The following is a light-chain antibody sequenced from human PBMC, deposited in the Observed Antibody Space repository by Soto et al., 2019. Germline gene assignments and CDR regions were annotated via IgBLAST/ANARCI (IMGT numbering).Light chain of an antibody. Sequence: EIVMTQSPATLSVSPGERSTLSCMASQSVISKFAWYQQIPGQAPRLLIYGASTRATGTASRFSGSGSGAEFTLTISSLQSADFAVYYWQQYDNWPITFGQGTRLEIK. CDR2: GAS. V-gene: IGKV3-15*01. CDR3: QQYDNWPIT. CDR1: QSVISK. J-gene: IGKJ5*01.